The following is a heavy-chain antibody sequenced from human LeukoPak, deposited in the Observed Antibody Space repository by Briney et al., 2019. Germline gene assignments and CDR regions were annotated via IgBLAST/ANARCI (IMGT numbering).Heavy chain of an antibody. Sequence: GGSLRLSCAASGFTFSSYVMSWVRQAPGKGLEWVSAISGSGGSTYYADSVKGRFTISRDNSKNTLYLQMNSLRAEDTAVYYCAKRRFHGSGRYYFDYWGQGTLVTVSS. CDR3: AKRRFHGSGRYYFDY. J-gene: IGHJ4*02. V-gene: IGHV3-23*01. CDR1: GFTFSSYV. CDR2: ISGSGGST. D-gene: IGHD3-10*01.